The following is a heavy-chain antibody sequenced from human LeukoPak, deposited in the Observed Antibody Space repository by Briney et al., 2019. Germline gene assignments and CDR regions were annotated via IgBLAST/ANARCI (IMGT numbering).Heavy chain of an antibody. CDR3: AGGDYYGSGMYGWFDP. D-gene: IGHD3-10*01. J-gene: IGHJ5*02. CDR2: ISYDGSNK. Sequence: GGSLRLSCAVSGFNFSIYVMHWVRQAPGKGLEWVAVISYDGSNKYYVDSVKGRFTISRDISKNTLYLRMNSLRTEDTAVYYCAGGDYYGSGMYGWFDPWGQGTLVTVSS. CDR1: GFNFSIYV. V-gene: IGHV3-30*03.